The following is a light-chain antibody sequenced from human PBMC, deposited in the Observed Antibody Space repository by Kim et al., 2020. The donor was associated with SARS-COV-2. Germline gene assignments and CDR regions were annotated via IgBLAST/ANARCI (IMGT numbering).Light chain of an antibody. CDR1: QDISNY. CDR2: DAS. V-gene: IGKV1-33*01. Sequence: DIQMTQSPSSLSASVGDRVTITCQASQDISNYLNWYQQKPGKAPKLLIYDASNLETVVPSRFSGSGSGTDFTFTISSLQPDDTATYYCQQRDTFGQGTKLEI. CDR3: QQRDT. J-gene: IGKJ2*01.